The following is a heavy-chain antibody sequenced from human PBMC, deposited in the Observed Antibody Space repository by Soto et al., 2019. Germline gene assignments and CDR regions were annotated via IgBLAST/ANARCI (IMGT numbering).Heavy chain of an antibody. V-gene: IGHV3-15*01. CDR1: GFSFRNAW. J-gene: IGHJ6*02. D-gene: IGHD2-21*01. Sequence: GGSLRLSCAASGFSFRNAWMSWVRQAPGKGLEWVGHIKSQGDGGTRDYAAPVKGRFTISRDDSKNTLFLQMNSLKNEDTAVYFCTTDLQAYCDGTTRYAGNYYYDDMDVWGQGTTVTVSS. CDR3: TTDLQAYCDGTTRYAGNYYYDDMDV. CDR2: IKSQGDGGTR.